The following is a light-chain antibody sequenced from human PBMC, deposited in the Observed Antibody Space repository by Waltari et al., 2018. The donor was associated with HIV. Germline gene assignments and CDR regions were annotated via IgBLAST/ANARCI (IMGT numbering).Light chain of an antibody. CDR2: AAS. Sequence: DIQMTQSPSSLSASVGDRVTITCRASQTISSYLNWYQQKPGKAPNLLIYAASSLQSGFPSRFSGSGSGTDFTLTISSLQPEDFATYFCQQSYSTPRTFGQGTKLEIK. J-gene: IGKJ2*01. CDR1: QTISSY. V-gene: IGKV1-39*01. CDR3: QQSYSTPRT.